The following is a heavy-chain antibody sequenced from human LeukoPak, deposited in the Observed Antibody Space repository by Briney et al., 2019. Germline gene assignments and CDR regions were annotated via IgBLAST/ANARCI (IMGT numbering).Heavy chain of an antibody. D-gene: IGHD6-13*01. V-gene: IGHV3-53*01. Sequence: QSGGSLRLSCTVSGFTVSSNSMSWVRQAPGKGLEWVSFIYSDNTHYSDSVKGRFTISRDNSKNTLYLQMNSLRAEDTAVYYCAAEASSGTFSLDYWGQGTLVTVSS. J-gene: IGHJ4*02. CDR3: AAEASSGTFSLDY. CDR2: IYSDNT. CDR1: GFTVSSNS.